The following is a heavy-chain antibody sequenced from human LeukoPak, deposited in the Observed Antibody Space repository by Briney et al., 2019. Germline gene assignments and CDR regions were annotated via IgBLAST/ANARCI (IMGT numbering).Heavy chain of an antibody. Sequence: GGSLRLSCAASGFTFRSYAMSWVRQAPGKGLEWVAVISYDGSNKYYADSVKGRFTISRDNSKNTLYLQMNSLRAEDTAVYYCAKARSGSYNWFDPWGQGTLVTVSS. CDR2: ISYDGSNK. CDR1: GFTFRSYA. D-gene: IGHD1-26*01. J-gene: IGHJ5*02. V-gene: IGHV3-30*18. CDR3: AKARSGSYNWFDP.